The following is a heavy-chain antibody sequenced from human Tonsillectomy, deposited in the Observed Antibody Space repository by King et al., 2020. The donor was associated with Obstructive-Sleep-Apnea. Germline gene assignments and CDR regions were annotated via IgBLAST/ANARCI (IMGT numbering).Heavy chain of an antibody. D-gene: IGHD5-18*01. Sequence: QLVQSGAEVKKPGASVKVSCKASGYTFTSHDINWGRQATGQGLEWMGWMNPNSGNTGYAHKFQGRVTMTRKTSISTAYMELRSLRSEDTAVYYCARGNSYGTLHYFDYWGQGTLVTVSS. CDR3: ARGNSYGTLHYFDY. V-gene: IGHV1-8*01. J-gene: IGHJ4*02. CDR1: GYTFTSHD. CDR2: MNPNSGNT.